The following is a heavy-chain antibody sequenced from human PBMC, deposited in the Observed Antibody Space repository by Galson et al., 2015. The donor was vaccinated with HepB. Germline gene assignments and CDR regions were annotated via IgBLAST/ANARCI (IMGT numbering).Heavy chain of an antibody. Sequence: LRLSCAVSGFTFSSYAMNWVRQAPGKGLEWVSSIAVDSTYISYADSVKGRFTISRDNAKISLYLQLNRLRVEDTAVYYCARALGHWYFDLWGRGTLVTVSS. CDR2: IAVDSTYI. CDR3: ARALGHWYFDL. V-gene: IGHV3-21*06. CDR1: GFTFSSYA. J-gene: IGHJ2*01.